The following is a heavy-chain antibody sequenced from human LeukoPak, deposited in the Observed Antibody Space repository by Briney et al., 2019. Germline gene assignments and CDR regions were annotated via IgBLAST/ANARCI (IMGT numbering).Heavy chain of an antibody. D-gene: IGHD2-2*01. Sequence: SQTLSLTCTVYGESFSDYYWTWIRQPPGKGLEWIGEINHSGSSNYNPSLTSRVTISVDTSKNQFSLRLNSVSAADTAVYYCARGDIVVVPAAKGYYYYMDVWGKGTTVTVSS. CDR3: ARGDIVVVPAAKGYYYYMDV. V-gene: IGHV4-34*01. J-gene: IGHJ6*03. CDR2: INHSGSS. CDR1: GESFSDYY.